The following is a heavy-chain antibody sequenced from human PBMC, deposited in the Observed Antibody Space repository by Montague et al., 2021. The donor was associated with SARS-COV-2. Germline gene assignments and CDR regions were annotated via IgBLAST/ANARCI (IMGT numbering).Heavy chain of an antibody. CDR3: ARSAMIRGVFTSRFDP. Sequence: SETRSLTCTVSGDSVSNDRYYWGWIRQSPGKGLEWIGTIYFLGNTYYSPSLKSRVTMSVDTSKNQLSLRLTSVTASDTAIYYCARSAMIRGVFTSRFDPWGQGTLVTVSS. V-gene: IGHV4-39*01. J-gene: IGHJ5*02. CDR1: GDSVSNDRYY. CDR2: IYFLGNT. D-gene: IGHD3-10*01.